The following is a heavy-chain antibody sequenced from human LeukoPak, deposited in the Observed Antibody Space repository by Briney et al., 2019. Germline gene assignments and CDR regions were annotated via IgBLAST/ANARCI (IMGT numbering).Heavy chain of an antibody. D-gene: IGHD5-24*01. J-gene: IGHJ3*02. CDR1: GFTVSSNY. Sequence: GGSLRLSCAASGFTVSSNYMSWVRQAPGKGLEWVSAISGSGGSTYYADSVKGRFTISRDNSKNTLYLQMNSLRAEDTAVYYCAKGVWLNAFDIWGQGTMVTVSS. CDR3: AKGVWLNAFDI. V-gene: IGHV3-23*01. CDR2: ISGSGGST.